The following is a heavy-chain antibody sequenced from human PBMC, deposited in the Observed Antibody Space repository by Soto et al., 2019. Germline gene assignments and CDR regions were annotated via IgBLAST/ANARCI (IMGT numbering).Heavy chain of an antibody. CDR1: GGTFSSYD. J-gene: IGHJ5*01. CDR2: IIPRFATG. Sequence: VQLVQSGAEVKKPGSSVKVSCKASGGTFSSYDISWVRQARGQGLSWMGGIIPRFATGNYAQKFQGRAPMTVDEYTTTAYLELRGLRPEDTAVYYCAIVLEAGIVPRWFDSWGQRCLVTVSS. D-gene: IGHD2-15*01. CDR3: AIVLEAGIVPRWFDS. V-gene: IGHV1-69*01.